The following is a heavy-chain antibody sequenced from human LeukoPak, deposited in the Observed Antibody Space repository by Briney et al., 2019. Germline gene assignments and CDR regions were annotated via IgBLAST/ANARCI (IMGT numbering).Heavy chain of an antibody. V-gene: IGHV3-9*01. J-gene: IGHJ4*02. Sequence: GGSLRLSCAASGFTFVDYAMHWVRQAPEGGLEWVSGISWNSGSIGYAGSVKGRFTISRDNAKNSLYLQMNSLRAEDTALYYCAKDDYDILTGSGGFDYWGQGTLVTVSS. CDR3: AKDDYDILTGSGGFDY. D-gene: IGHD3-9*01. CDR1: GFTFVDYA. CDR2: ISWNSGSI.